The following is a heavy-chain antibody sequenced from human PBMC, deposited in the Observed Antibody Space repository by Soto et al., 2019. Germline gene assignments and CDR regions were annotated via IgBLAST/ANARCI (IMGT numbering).Heavy chain of an antibody. CDR1: GASISSSY. J-gene: IGHJ4*02. V-gene: IGHV4-59*01. CDR3: ARGGNRYSNVASGVGGFDF. CDR2: VYHTGAT. Sequence: SETLSLTCTVSGASISSSYWSCIRQSPCRGLEWIAYVYHTGATNYNPSLKSRVTISLDTSKGQFSLNLTSLTTADTAVYFCARGGNRYSNVASGVGGFDFWGQGSLVTVSS. D-gene: IGHD5-12*01.